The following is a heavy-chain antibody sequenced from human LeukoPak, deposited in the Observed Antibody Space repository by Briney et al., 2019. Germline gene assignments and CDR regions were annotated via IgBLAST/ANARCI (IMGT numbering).Heavy chain of an antibody. CDR1: GFTFDDYA. Sequence: PGGSLRLSCAASGFTFDDYAMHWVRQAPGKGLEWVSGISWNSGSIGYADSVKGRFTISRDNAKNSLYLQVNSLRAEDTAAYYCARSAVYYYGSGSYYPFDYWGQGTLVTVSS. CDR3: ARSAVYYYGSGSYYPFDY. J-gene: IGHJ4*02. D-gene: IGHD3-10*01. V-gene: IGHV3-9*01. CDR2: ISWNSGSI.